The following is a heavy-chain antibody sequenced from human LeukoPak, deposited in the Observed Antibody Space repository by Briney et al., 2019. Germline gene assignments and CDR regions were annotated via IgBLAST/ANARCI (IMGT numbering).Heavy chain of an antibody. V-gene: IGHV1-18*01. Sequence: EASVKVSFKASGYTFTTYGISWVRQAPGQGLEWIGWISPYNGNTKYAQKVQGRVTMTTDTSTSTAYMELRSLRSDDTAVYYCARDQTQIWFGEGLWYFDYWGQGTLVTVSS. CDR3: ARDQTQIWFGEGLWYFDY. CDR1: GYTFTTYG. CDR2: ISPYNGNT. J-gene: IGHJ4*02. D-gene: IGHD3-10*01.